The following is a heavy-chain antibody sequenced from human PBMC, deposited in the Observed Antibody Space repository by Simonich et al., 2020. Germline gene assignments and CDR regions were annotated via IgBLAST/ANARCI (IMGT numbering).Heavy chain of an antibody. J-gene: IGHJ4*02. D-gene: IGHD2-15*01. V-gene: IGHV4-59*01. CDR1: GRTISSYY. CDR3: ARGGLYFDY. Sequence: QVQLQESGPGLVKPSETLSLPCTVSGRTISSYYWSGIRQPPGKGLEWIGSIYYSGSTKDHPSLKSRVPISVDTSKNQFSLKLSSVTAADTAVYYCARGGLYFDYWGQGTLVTVSS. CDR2: IYYSGST.